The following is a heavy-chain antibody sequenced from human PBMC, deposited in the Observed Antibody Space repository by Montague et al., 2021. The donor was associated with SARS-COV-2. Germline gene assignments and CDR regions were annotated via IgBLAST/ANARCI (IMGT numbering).Heavy chain of an antibody. CDR2: IYYRVST. V-gene: IGHV4-39*01. Sequence: IYYRVSTYYNPSLNIRVTISVDTSKNQFSLNLSSVTAADTAVYYCARLVDYYDSRRGAFDIWVKGTMVTVYS. D-gene: IGHD3-22*01. CDR3: ARLVDYYDSRRGAFDI. J-gene: IGHJ3*02.